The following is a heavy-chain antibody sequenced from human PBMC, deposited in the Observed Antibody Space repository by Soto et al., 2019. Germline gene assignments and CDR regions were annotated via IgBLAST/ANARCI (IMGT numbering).Heavy chain of an antibody. CDR2: INPSGGST. J-gene: IGHJ4*02. Sequence: QVQLVQSGAEVKKPGASVKVSCKASGYTFTSYYFHWVRQAPGQGLEWVGLINPSGGSTTYARKFQGRVTMTRDTSTSPVYMELSSLRSEDTAVYFCARSNWNDVSYFDYWGQGTLVTVSS. V-gene: IGHV1-46*03. D-gene: IGHD1-1*01. CDR3: ARSNWNDVSYFDY. CDR1: GYTFTSYY.